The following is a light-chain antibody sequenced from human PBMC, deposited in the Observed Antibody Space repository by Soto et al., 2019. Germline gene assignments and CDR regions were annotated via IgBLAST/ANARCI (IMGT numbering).Light chain of an antibody. CDR3: QQSYSVPYV. J-gene: IGKJ2*01. CDR2: DAS. V-gene: IGKV1-39*01. CDR1: QTISNS. Sequence: IQLTQAPSSLSASVGDRVTITCRASQTISNSLNWYQQKPGKAPNLLIYDASGLQDGVPSRFRGGGSGSEFTLTISGLQPEDFATYYCQQSYSVPYVFGQGTLLDIK.